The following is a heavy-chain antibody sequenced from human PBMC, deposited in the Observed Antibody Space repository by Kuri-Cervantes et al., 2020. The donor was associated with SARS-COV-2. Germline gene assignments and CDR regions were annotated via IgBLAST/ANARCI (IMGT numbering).Heavy chain of an antibody. J-gene: IGHJ3*02. CDR2: IYYSGST. V-gene: IGHV4-59*01. Sequence: ESLKISCTVSGGSISSYYWSWIRQPPGKGLEWIGYIYYSGSTNYNPSLKSRVTISVDTSKNQFSLKLSSVTAADTAVYYCARVKGDDFWSGRQSDAFDIWGQGTMVTVSS. D-gene: IGHD3-3*01. CDR1: GGSISSYY. CDR3: ARVKGDDFWSGRQSDAFDI.